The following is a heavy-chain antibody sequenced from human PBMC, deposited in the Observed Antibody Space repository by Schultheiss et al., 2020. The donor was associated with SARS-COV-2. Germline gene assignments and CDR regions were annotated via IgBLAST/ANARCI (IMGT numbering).Heavy chain of an antibody. J-gene: IGHJ6*03. CDR2: ISGSSSYI. V-gene: IGHV3-21*01. CDR1: GFTFSSYA. D-gene: IGHD1-20*01. Sequence: GESLKISCAASGFTFSSYAMSWVRQAPGKGLEWVSAISGSSSYIYYADSVKGRFTISRDNDKNSLYLQMNSLRAEDTAVYYCARDCGGGVYNWNRKNMDVWGKGTTVTVSS. CDR3: ARDCGGGVYNWNRKNMDV.